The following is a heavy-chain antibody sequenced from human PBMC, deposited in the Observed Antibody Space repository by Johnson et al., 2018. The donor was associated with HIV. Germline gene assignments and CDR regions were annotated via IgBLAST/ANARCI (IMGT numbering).Heavy chain of an antibody. CDR3: ARERGYFGNPAFDI. CDR2: ISYDGSNE. D-gene: IGHD4-23*01. J-gene: IGHJ3*02. V-gene: IGHV3-30*03. Sequence: VQLVESGGGVVQPGRSLRLSCAASGFTFSSYGMHWVRQAPGKGLEWVAVISYDGSNEYYADSVKGRFTISRDNSKNTLYLQMNSLRTEDTAMYCCARERGYFGNPAFDIWGQGKMVTVSS. CDR1: GFTFSSYG.